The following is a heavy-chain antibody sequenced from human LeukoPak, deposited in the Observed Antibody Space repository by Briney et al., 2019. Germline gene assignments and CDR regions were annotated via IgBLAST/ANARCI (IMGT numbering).Heavy chain of an antibody. J-gene: IGHJ2*01. D-gene: IGHD5-18*01. CDR2: ISSGGDIT. V-gene: IGHV3-23*01. Sequence: GGSLRLSCAASGFTFSGYATTWVRQAPGKGLEWVAAISSGGDITHYADSVKGRLTISRDNYRNMLFLQLNSLRAEDTAVYYCARGGIQLWSVWYFDLWGRGTLVTVSS. CDR3: ARGGIQLWSVWYFDL. CDR1: GFTFSGYA.